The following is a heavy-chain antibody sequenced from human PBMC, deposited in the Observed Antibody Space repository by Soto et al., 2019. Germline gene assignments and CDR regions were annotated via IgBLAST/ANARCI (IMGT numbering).Heavy chain of an antibody. J-gene: IGHJ5*02. Sequence: GGSLRLSCAASGFTFSSYGMHWVRQAPGKGLEWVAVISYDGSNKYYADSVKGRFTISRDNSKNTLYLQMNSLRAEDTAVYYCAKDLTGTPHWFDPWGQGALVTVSS. CDR1: GFTFSSYG. V-gene: IGHV3-30*18. D-gene: IGHD1-7*01. CDR2: ISYDGSNK. CDR3: AKDLTGTPHWFDP.